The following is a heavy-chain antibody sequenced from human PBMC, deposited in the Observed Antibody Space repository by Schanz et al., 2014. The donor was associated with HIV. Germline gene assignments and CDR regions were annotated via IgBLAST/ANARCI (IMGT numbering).Heavy chain of an antibody. J-gene: IGHJ6*02. Sequence: QVQLVQSGAEVKKPGASVKVSCKASGYTFTSYGISWVRQAPGQGLEWMGWISGYNGNTNYAQKLQGRVTMTTDTSTSIAYMELRSLRFDDTAMYFCARAAFSSEYYYGMDVWGQGTTVTVSS. CDR2: ISGYNGNT. CDR3: ARAAFSSEYYYGMDV. CDR1: GYTFTSYG. V-gene: IGHV1-18*01. D-gene: IGHD3-3*02.